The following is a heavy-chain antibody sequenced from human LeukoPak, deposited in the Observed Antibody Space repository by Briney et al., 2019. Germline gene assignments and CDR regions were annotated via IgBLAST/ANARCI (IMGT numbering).Heavy chain of an antibody. V-gene: IGHV1-2*04. CDR2: INPNSGGT. J-gene: IGHJ5*02. Sequence: ASVKVSCKASGYTFTGYYTHWVRQAPGQGLEWMGWINPNSGGTNYAQKFQGWVTMTRDTSISTAYMELSRLRSDDTAVYYCARDGAAGNWFDPWGQGTLVTVSS. D-gene: IGHD6-13*01. CDR3: ARDGAAGNWFDP. CDR1: GYTFTGYY.